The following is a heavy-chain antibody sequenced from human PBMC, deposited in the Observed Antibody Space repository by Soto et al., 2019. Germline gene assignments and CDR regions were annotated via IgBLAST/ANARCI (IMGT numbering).Heavy chain of an antibody. J-gene: IGHJ4*02. D-gene: IGHD1-20*01. Sequence: QVQLQESGPGLVKPSQTLSLNCTVSGASITRGGYFWNWIRQLPGKGLEWIGHTYYSGTTSSNPSSKSRVSIFVDTSENPFSLTLTSVTAADTAIYYCARDAEGSITGFSAHWGQGILVTVSS. V-gene: IGHV4-31*02. CDR2: TYYSGTT. CDR3: ARDAEGSITGFSAH. CDR1: GASITRGGYF.